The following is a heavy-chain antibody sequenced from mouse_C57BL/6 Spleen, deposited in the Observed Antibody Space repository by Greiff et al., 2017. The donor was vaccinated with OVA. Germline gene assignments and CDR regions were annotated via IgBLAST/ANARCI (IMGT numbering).Heavy chain of an antibody. V-gene: IGHV1-4*01. Sequence: VQLQQSGAELARPGASVKMSCKASGYTFTSYTIHWVKQRPGQGLEWIGYINPSSGYTKYNQKFKDKATLTADKSSSTAYMQLSSLTSEDSAVYYCAREDYGNYAFAYWGQGTLVTVSA. CDR1: GYTFTSYT. D-gene: IGHD2-1*01. CDR3: AREDYGNYAFAY. J-gene: IGHJ3*01. CDR2: INPSSGYT.